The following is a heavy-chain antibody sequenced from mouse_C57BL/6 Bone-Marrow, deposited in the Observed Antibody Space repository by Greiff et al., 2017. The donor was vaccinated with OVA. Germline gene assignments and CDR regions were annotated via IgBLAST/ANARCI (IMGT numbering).Heavy chain of an antibody. V-gene: IGHV14-3*01. Sequence: EVQLQQSVAELVRPGASVKLSCTASGFNIKNTYMHGVKQRPEQGLEWIGRIDPANGNTKYAPKFQGKATITADTSSNTAYLQLSSLTSEDTAIYYCAKGYAMDYWGQGTSVTVSS. CDR1: GFNIKNTY. J-gene: IGHJ4*01. CDR2: IDPANGNT. CDR3: AKGYAMDY.